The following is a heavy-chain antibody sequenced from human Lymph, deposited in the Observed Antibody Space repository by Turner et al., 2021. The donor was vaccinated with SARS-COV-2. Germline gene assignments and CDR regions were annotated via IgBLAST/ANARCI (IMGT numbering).Heavy chain of an antibody. D-gene: IGHD3-10*01. CDR1: GFTFSTYA. CDR3: ARYGAGGYFYYGLDV. J-gene: IGHJ6*02. V-gene: IGHV3-30*04. CDR2: ISNDESNK. Sequence: QLQPVDSGGGVVGPGRSRSLSCSVSGFTFSTYAMHWVRRAAGKGLEGVAVISNDESNKCYADTVKGRFTISRDNSKNTLYLQMNSLRAEDTAVYYCARYGAGGYFYYGLDVWGQGTTVTVSS.